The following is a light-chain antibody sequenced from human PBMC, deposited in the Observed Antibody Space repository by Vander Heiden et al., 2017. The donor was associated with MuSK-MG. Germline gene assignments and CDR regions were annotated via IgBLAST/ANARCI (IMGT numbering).Light chain of an antibody. CDR1: QSISSY. CDR3: QQSYNTLWT. J-gene: IGKJ1*01. V-gene: IGKV1-39*01. CDR2: AAS. Sequence: DIQMTQSLSSLSASVGDRVTITCRASQSISSYLNWYQQKPGKAPKLLIYAASSLQSGVPSRFSGSGSGTDFTLTISSLQPEDFATYYCQQSYNTLWTFGQGTKVEIQ.